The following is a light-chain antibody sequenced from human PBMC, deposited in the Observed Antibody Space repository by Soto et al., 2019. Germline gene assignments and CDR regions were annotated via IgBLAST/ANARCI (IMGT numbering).Light chain of an antibody. J-gene: IGKJ1*01. Sequence: DIQMTQSPSCLSSSVGDIFTITCRASQSTSSYLNWYQQKPGKAPKLLIYAASSLQSGVPSRFSGSGSGTEFTLTISSLQPDDFATYYCQHYKMYSPWTFGQGTKVDIK. CDR1: QSTSSY. CDR3: QHYKMYSPWT. V-gene: IGKV1-39*01. CDR2: AAS.